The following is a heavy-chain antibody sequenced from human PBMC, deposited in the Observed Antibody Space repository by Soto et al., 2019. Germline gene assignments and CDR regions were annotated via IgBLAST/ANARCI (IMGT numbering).Heavy chain of an antibody. CDR2: INPNSGGT. D-gene: IGHD2-2*01. Sequence: GASVKVSCKASGYTFTGYYMHWVRQAPGQGLEWMGWINPNSGGTNYAQKFQGWVTMTRDTSISTAYMELSRLRSDDTAVYYCARAHSLHYSSTSCSTYYMDVWGKGTTVTVS. CDR1: GYTFTGYY. J-gene: IGHJ6*03. CDR3: ARAHSLHYSSTSCSTYYMDV. V-gene: IGHV1-2*04.